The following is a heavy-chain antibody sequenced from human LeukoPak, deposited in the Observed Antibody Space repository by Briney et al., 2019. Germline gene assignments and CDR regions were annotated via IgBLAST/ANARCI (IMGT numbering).Heavy chain of an antibody. Sequence: PGGSLRLSCAASGFTFSDSAVHWVRQASGNGLEWVGRIRSKANSYAPAYGASVKGRFTVSRDDSKNTAYLQMNSLKTEDTAVYYCTSPATENGDFDYWGQGTLVIVSS. V-gene: IGHV3-73*01. CDR3: TSPATENGDFDY. CDR2: IRSKANSYAP. J-gene: IGHJ4*02. D-gene: IGHD4-17*01. CDR1: GFTFSDSA.